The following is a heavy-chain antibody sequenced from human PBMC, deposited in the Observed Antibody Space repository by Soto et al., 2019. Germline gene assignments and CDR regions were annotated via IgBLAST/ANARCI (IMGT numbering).Heavy chain of an antibody. D-gene: IGHD1-1*01. V-gene: IGHV3-74*01. CDR3: ATVATGSINWFDT. CDR1: GFTFSTYW. Sequence: EVQLVESGGGLVQPGGSLRLSCAASGFTFSTYWMHCFRQAPGKGLVWVSRINSDGSRTNYADPVKGRFTISRDNAKKALYLQMYSLRAEDTAVYYCATVATGSINWFDTWGQGTLVTGSS. J-gene: IGHJ5*01. CDR2: INSDGSRT.